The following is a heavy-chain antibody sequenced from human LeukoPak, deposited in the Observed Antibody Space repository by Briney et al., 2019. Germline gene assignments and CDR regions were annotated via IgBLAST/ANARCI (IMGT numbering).Heavy chain of an antibody. V-gene: IGHV1-18*01. CDR3: ARVDEGY. CDR1: GYTFSNYG. D-gene: IGHD2-2*03. J-gene: IGHJ4*02. CDR2: ISAYDGST. Sequence: ASVKVSCKASGYTFSNYGIAWVRQAPGQGLEWMGWISAYDGSTNYAQNLQGRVTMTADTSTTTAYMELRSLTSDDTAVYYCARVDEGYWGQGTLVIVSS.